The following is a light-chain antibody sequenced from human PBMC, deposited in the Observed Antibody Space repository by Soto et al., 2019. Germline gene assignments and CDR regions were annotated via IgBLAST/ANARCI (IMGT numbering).Light chain of an antibody. CDR1: SSDVGGYNY. CDR2: EVS. V-gene: IGLV2-14*01. CDR3: SSYTSSRAYV. Sequence: QSVLTQPASVSGSPGQSITISCTGTSSDVGGYNYVSWYQQQSGKAPKLMIHEVSNRPSGVSNRFSGSKSGNTASLTISGLQAEDEADYYGSSYTSSRAYVFEIGTKVTVL. J-gene: IGLJ1*01.